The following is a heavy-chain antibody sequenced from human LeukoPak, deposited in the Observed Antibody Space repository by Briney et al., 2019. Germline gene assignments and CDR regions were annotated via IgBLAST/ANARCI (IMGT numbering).Heavy chain of an antibody. CDR3: AREETYYDFWSASNYHYMDV. CDR2: IYYSGST. D-gene: IGHD3-3*01. J-gene: IGHJ6*03. CDR1: GGSISSYY. Sequence: SETLSLTCTVSGGSISSYYWSWIRQPPGKGLEWTGYIYYSGSTNYNPSLKSRVTISLGTSKNQFSLKLSSVTAADTAVYYCAREETYYDFWSASNYHYMDVWGKGTTVTVSS. V-gene: IGHV4-59*01.